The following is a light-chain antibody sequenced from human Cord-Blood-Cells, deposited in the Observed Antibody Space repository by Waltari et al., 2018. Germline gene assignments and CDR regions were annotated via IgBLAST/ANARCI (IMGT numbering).Light chain of an antibody. CDR1: QSVNSY. CDR3: QQRSNWPLP. V-gene: IGKV3-11*01. CDR2: DAS. J-gene: IGKJ4*01. Sequence: EIVLIQSPATLSLFPGISATLACRASQSVNSYLAWYQHKPGQAPRLLIYDASNRATGIPARFSGSGSGTDFTLTISGLEPEDFAVYYCQQRSNWPLPFGGGTKVEIK.